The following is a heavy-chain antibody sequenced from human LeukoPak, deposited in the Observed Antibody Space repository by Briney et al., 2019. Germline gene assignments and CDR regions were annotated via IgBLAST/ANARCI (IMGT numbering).Heavy chain of an antibody. CDR1: GFTYSSYW. Sequence: TGGSLRLSCVASGFTYSSYWMSWVRQAPGKGLEWVANIKQDGSEKNYVDSVKGRFTISRDNAKNSLYLQMSNLRAEDTAVYFCARGGGLDVWGQGATVTVSS. D-gene: IGHD3-16*01. CDR2: IKQDGSEK. CDR3: ARGGGLDV. V-gene: IGHV3-7*03. J-gene: IGHJ6*02.